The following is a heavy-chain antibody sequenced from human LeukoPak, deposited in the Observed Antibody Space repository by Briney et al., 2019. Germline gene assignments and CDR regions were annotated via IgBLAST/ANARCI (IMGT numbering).Heavy chain of an antibody. CDR3: ARDPYYYYYMDV. J-gene: IGHJ6*03. Sequence: GGSLRLSCAASGFTFSSYEINWVRQAPGKGLEWVSYISSSGSTIYYADSVKGRFTISRDNAKNSLYLQMNSLRAEDTAVYYCARDPYYYYYMDVWGKGTTVTVSS. CDR1: GFTFSSYE. V-gene: IGHV3-48*03. CDR2: ISSSGSTI.